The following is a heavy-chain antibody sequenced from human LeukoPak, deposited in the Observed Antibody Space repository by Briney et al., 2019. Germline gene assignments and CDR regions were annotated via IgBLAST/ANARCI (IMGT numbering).Heavy chain of an antibody. CDR1: GDSMTSYY. CDR3: ARGSIAVGFDY. V-gene: IGHV4-59*01. D-gene: IGHD6-19*01. J-gene: IGHJ4*02. Sequence: PSETLSLTCTVSGDSMTSYYWGWIRQPPGKGLEWIGHIYYSGRTNYNPSLKSRGTISVDTSKSQFSLRLISVTAADTAVYYCARGSIAVGFDYWGQGTLVAVSS. CDR2: IYYSGRT.